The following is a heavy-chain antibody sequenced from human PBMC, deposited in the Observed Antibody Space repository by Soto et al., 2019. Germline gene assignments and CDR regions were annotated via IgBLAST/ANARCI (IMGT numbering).Heavy chain of an antibody. CDR2: IYYSEST. D-gene: IGHD3-16*01. Sequence: KSSETLSLTCTVSGGSVSSGSYYWSWIRQPPGKGLEWIGYIYYSESTNYNPSLKSRVTISVDTSKNQFSLKLSSVTAADTAVYYCARWGAAGYLFDYWGQGTLVTVSS. V-gene: IGHV4-61*01. CDR1: GGSVSSGSYY. CDR3: ARWGAAGYLFDY. J-gene: IGHJ4*02.